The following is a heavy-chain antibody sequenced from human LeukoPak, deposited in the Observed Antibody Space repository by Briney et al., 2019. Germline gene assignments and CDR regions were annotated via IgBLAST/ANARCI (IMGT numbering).Heavy chain of an antibody. D-gene: IGHD6-13*01. Sequence: GGSLRLSCAASGFTFSSYAMSWVRQAPGKGLEWVSAISGSGGSTYYADSVKGRFTISRDNSKNTLYLQMNSLRAEDTAVYYCAEPRDSSSWSSFLADYWGQGTLVTVSS. CDR1: GFTFSSYA. CDR3: AEPRDSSSWSSFLADY. V-gene: IGHV3-23*01. CDR2: ISGSGGST. J-gene: IGHJ4*02.